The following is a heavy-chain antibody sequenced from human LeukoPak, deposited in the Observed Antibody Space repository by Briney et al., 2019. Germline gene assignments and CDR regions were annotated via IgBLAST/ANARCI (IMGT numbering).Heavy chain of an antibody. CDR3: ARGRGYCSSTSCYHLDV. J-gene: IGHJ6*04. CDR1: GGSFSGYY. D-gene: IGHD2-2*01. Sequence: SETLSLTRAVYGGSFSGYYWSLIRQPPGKGLEWIGEINHSGSTNYNPSLKSRVTISVDTSKNQFSLKLSSVTAADTAVYYCARGRGYCSSTSCYHLDVWGKGTTVTVSS. V-gene: IGHV4-34*01. CDR2: INHSGST.